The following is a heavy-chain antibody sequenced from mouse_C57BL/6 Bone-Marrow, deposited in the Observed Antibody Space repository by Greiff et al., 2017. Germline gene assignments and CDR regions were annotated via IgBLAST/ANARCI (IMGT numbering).Heavy chain of an antibody. V-gene: IGHV1-55*01. CDR2: IYPTSGRT. CDR3: SRSSQLGRRVDY. J-gene: IGHJ2*01. D-gene: IGHD4-1*02. CDR1: GYTFTSYW. Sequence: QVQLQQPGAELVKPGASVKMSCKASGYTFTSYWITWVKQRPGQGLEWIGDIYPTSGRTNYNEKFKSKAILTVDTASNTAYMQLSILTSEDSAVFYCSRSSQLGRRVDYWGQGTTLTVSS.